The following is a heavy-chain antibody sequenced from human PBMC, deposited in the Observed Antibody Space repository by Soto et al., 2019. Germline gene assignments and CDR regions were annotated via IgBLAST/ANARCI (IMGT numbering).Heavy chain of an antibody. CDR1: GFTFNIYS. D-gene: IGHD3-10*01. CDR3: AREPRSGSCP. Sequence: EVQLVESGGGLVKPGGSLRLSCAASGFTFNIYSMNWVRQAPGKGLEWVSCISSSSSTIYYADSVKGRFTISRDNAKNSLYLQMNSLRDEDTAVYYCAREPRSGSCPWGQGTLVTVSS. CDR2: ISSSSSTI. J-gene: IGHJ5*02. V-gene: IGHV3-48*02.